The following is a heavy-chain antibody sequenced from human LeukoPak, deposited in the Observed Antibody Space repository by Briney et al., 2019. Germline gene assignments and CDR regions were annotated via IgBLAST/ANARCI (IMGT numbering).Heavy chain of an antibody. J-gene: IGHJ4*02. CDR1: GFTFSSYS. CDR3: ARDLDYGGRGLDS. V-gene: IGHV3-48*04. D-gene: IGHD4-23*01. Sequence: GGSLRLSCAASGFTFSSYSMNWVRQAPGKGLEWVSYISSSSSTIYYADSVKGRFTISRDNAKNSLYLQMNSLRAEDTAVYYCARDLDYGGRGLDSWGQGTLVIVSS. CDR2: ISSSSSTI.